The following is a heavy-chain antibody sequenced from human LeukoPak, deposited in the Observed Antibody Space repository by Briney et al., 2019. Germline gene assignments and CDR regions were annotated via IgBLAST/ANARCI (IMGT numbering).Heavy chain of an antibody. CDR2: IYYSGST. Sequence: SETLSLTCTVSGDSISSSSYFWSWIRQPPGKGLEWIGSIYYSGSTFYSLSLKSRVTISVDTSKNQFSLKLSSVTAADTAVYYCARVPRGRDGYNFDYWGQGTLVTVSS. V-gene: IGHV4-39*07. D-gene: IGHD5-24*01. CDR1: GDSISSSSYF. J-gene: IGHJ4*02. CDR3: ARVPRGRDGYNFDY.